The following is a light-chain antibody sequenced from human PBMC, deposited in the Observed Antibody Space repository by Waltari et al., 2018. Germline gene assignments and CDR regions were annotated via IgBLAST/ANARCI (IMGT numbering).Light chain of an antibody. V-gene: IGLV1-44*01. CDR3: AAWDDSLNGL. CDR1: SSNIGRNT. J-gene: IGLJ3*02. CDR2: RDN. Sequence: QSVLTQPPSASGAPGQRVTISCSGSSSNIGRNTVDWYQQLPGTAPKLLIYRDNQRPSGVPARCSGSKSGTSASLAISGLQSDDEADYYCAAWDDSLNGLFGGGTKLTVL.